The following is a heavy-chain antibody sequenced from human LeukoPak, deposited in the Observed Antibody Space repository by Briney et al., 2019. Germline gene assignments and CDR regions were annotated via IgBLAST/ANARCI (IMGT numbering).Heavy chain of an antibody. CDR2: ISYDGSNK. D-gene: IGHD4-17*01. CDR1: GFTFSSYA. V-gene: IGHV3-30*04. J-gene: IGHJ4*02. CDR3: AATTVTTSGY. Sequence: GGSLRLSCAASGFTFSSYAMHWVRQAPGKGLEWVAVISYDGSNKYYADSVKGRFTISRDNSKNTLYLQMNSLRAEDTAVYYCAATTVTTSGYWGQGTLVTVSS.